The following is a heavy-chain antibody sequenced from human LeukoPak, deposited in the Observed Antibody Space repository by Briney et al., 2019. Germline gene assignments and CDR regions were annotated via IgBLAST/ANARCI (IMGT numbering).Heavy chain of an antibody. V-gene: IGHV1-69*13. Sequence: SVKVSCKASGGTFSIYAISWVRQAPGQGLEWMGGIIPIFGTANYAQKFQGRVTITADESTSTAYMELSSLRSEDTAVYYCARGGITIFWHAFDIWGQGTMVTVSS. CDR1: GGTFSIYA. CDR2: IIPIFGTA. CDR3: ARGGITIFWHAFDI. D-gene: IGHD3-9*01. J-gene: IGHJ3*02.